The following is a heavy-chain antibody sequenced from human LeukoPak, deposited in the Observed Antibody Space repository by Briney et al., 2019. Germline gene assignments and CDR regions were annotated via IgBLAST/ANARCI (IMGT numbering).Heavy chain of an antibody. CDR3: ARANADFDY. Sequence: PGGSLRLSCAASGFTFSSYWMNWVGQAPGKGLEWVANIKRDGSEKYYVDSVKGRFTISRDNAKNSLYLQMNSLRAEDTAVYYCARANADFDYWGQGTLVTVSS. CDR1: GFTFSSYW. J-gene: IGHJ4*02. V-gene: IGHV3-7*01. CDR2: IKRDGSEK.